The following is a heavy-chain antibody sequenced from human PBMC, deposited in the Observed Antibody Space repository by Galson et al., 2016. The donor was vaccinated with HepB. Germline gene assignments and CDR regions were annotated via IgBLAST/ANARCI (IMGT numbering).Heavy chain of an antibody. J-gene: IGHJ2*01. V-gene: IGHV4-30-4*01. D-gene: IGHD3-3*01. CDR2: IHYSGST. CDR1: GGSISSGDYY. CDR3: ARERYVFRSGNPTDVWYFDL. Sequence: PLSLTCTVSGGSISSGDYYWSWIRQPPGKALEWIGYIHYSGSTYYSPSLKSRVTMSLDTSKKQFSLKLSSVTAADTAVYHCARERYVFRSGNPTDVWYFDLWGRGTLVTVSS.